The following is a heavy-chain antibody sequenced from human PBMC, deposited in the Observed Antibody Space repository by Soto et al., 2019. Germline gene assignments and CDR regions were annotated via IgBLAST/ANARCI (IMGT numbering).Heavy chain of an antibody. D-gene: IGHD5-12*01. CDR2: ISNDGSSG. V-gene: IGHV3-30*03. CDR1: GFTFNTYG. Sequence: GSLRLSCVASGFTFNTYGIHWVRQAPGKGLEWVAAISNDGSSGYYVDSVKGRFTTSRDNSKNTVYLQMNSLRAEDTAVHYCARGGSAGVDYWGQGTLVTVSS. J-gene: IGHJ4*02. CDR3: ARGGSAGVDY.